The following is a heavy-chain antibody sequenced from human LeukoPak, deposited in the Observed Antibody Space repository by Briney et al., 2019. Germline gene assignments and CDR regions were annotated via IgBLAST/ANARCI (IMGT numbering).Heavy chain of an antibody. D-gene: IGHD2-2*01. J-gene: IGHJ5*02. Sequence: ASVKVSCKASGGTFSSYAISWVRQAPGQGLEWMGGIIPIFGTANYAQKFQGRVTITADESTSTAYMELSSLRSEDTAVYYCARDAPTDIVVVPARAGFDPWGQGTLVTVSS. CDR1: GGTFSSYA. CDR2: IIPIFGTA. V-gene: IGHV1-69*13. CDR3: ARDAPTDIVVVPARAGFDP.